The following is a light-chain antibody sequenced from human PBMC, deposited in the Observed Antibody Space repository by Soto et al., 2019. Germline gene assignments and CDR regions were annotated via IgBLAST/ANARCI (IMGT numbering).Light chain of an antibody. CDR3: QSYDSSLSGWV. CDR2: GNS. J-gene: IGLJ3*02. CDR1: SSNIGAGYD. V-gene: IGLV1-40*01. Sequence: QAVVTQPPSVSGAXXXXVTISCTESSSNIGAGYDVHWYQQLPGTAPKLLIYGNSNRPSGVPDRFSGSKSGTSASLAITGLQAEDEADYYCQSYDSSLSGWVFGGGTKLTVL.